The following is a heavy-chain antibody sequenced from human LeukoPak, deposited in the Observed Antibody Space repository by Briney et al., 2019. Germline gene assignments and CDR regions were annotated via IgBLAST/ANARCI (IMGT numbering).Heavy chain of an antibody. J-gene: IGHJ3*02. V-gene: IGHV3-7*01. CDR1: RFTFSSYT. CDR3: AREFLSAFDI. Sequence: PGGSLRLSCSASRFTFSSYTMNWVRQAPGKGLEWVANIKQDGSEKYYVDSVKGRFTTSRDNAKNSLYLQMNSLRAEDTAVYYCAREFLSAFDIWGQGTKVTVSS. CDR2: IKQDGSEK.